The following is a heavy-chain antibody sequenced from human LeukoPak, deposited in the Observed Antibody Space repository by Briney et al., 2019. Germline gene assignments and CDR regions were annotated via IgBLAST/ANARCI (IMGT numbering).Heavy chain of an antibody. D-gene: IGHD3-3*01. V-gene: IGHV3-49*04. CDR2: IRSKAYGGTT. CDR1: GFTVSSNY. Sequence: GGSLRLSCAASGFTVSSNYMSWVRQAPGKGLEWVGFIRSKAYGGTTEYAASVKGRFTISRDDSKSIAYLQMNSLKTEDTAVYYCTRGEMYYDFWSGYYSDYWGQGTLVTVSS. CDR3: TRGEMYYDFWSGYYSDY. J-gene: IGHJ4*02.